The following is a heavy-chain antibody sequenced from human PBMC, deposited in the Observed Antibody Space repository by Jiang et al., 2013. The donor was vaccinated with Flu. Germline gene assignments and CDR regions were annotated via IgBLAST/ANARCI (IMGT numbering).Heavy chain of an antibody. Sequence: QLVESGAEVKKPGASVKVSCKASGYTFTSYDINWVRQATGQGLEWMGWMNPNSGNTIYAQKFQGRVTMTEDTSTDTAYMELSSLRSEDTAVYYCATGRVGATTNYYYYYYMDVWGKGTTVTVSS. J-gene: IGHJ6*03. CDR3: ATGRVGATTNYYYYYYMDV. V-gene: IGHV1-8*01. CDR1: GYTFTSYD. D-gene: IGHD1-26*01. CDR2: MNPNSGNT.